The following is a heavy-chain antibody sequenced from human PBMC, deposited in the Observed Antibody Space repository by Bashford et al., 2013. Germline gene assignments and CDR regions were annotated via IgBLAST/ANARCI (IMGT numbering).Heavy chain of an antibody. D-gene: IGHD4-17*01. J-gene: IGHJ6*02. CDR1: GFTFSSYA. CDR2: INSDGSST. CDR3: ARDYGDYVGGMDV. Sequence: GSLRLSCAASGFTFSSYAMNWVRQAPGKGLEWVSRINSDGSSTSYADSVKGRFTISRDNAKNTLYLQMNSLRAEDTAVYYCARDYGDYVGGMDVWGQGTTVTVSS. V-gene: IGHV3-74*01.